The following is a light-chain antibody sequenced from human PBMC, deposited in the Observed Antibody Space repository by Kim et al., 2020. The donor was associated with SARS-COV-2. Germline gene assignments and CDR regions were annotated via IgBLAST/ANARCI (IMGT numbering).Light chain of an antibody. Sequence: SVGDRITITCRARQGIKNYLAWFQQKPGKAPKPLIYAASNLQSGVPSKCSGSGSGTAFTLTSSSLQPEDFATYYCQQYDSYPLTFGGGTKVDIK. CDR2: AAS. V-gene: IGKV1-16*02. J-gene: IGKJ4*01. CDR1: QGIKNY. CDR3: QQYDSYPLT.